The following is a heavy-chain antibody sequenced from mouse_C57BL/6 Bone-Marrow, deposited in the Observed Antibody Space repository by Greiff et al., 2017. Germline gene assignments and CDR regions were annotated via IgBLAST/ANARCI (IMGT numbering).Heavy chain of an antibody. CDR3: ARGGYSFDY. CDR2: INPDNGGT. Sequence: VQLQQPGAELVKPGASVKLSCKASGYTFTDYYMNWVKQSHGKSLEWIGGINPDNGGTSYNQKFQGKATLTVDKSFSTAYMELNSLTAEDSASYYCARGGYSFDYWGQGTTLTVSS. V-gene: IGHV1-19*01. J-gene: IGHJ2*01. CDR1: GYTFTDYY.